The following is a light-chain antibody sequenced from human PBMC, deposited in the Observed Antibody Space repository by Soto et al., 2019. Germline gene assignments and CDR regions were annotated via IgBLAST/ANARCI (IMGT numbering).Light chain of an antibody. CDR2: AAS. CDR3: QQYDNLPLT. CDR1: QSISSY. J-gene: IGKJ4*01. V-gene: IGKV1-33*01. Sequence: DIQMTQSPSSLSASVGARVTITCRASQSISSYLNWYQQKPGKAPKLLIYAASSLQSGVPSRFSGSGSGTDFTFTISSLQPEDIATYYCQQYDNLPLTFGGGTKVDIK.